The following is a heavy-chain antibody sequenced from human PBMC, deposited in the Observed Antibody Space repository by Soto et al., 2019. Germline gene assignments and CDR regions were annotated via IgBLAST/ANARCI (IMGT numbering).Heavy chain of an antibody. CDR2: IYPGDSDT. V-gene: IGHV5-51*01. J-gene: IGHJ5*02. Sequence: GESLKISCKGSGYSFTSYWIGWVRQMPGKGLEWMGIIYPGDSDTRYSPSFQGQVTISADKSISTAYLQWSSLKASDTAMYYCARRSYGSGSYAYNWFDPWGQGTLVTVSS. D-gene: IGHD3-10*01. CDR3: ARRSYGSGSYAYNWFDP. CDR1: GYSFTSYW.